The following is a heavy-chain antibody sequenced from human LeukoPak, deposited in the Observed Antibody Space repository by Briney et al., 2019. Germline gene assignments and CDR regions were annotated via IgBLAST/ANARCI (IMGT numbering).Heavy chain of an antibody. CDR3: ANIAPRKVYYYYMDV. Sequence: GGSLRLSCAASGFTFSSYAMSWVRQAPGKGLEWVSAISGSGGSTYYADSVKGRFTISRDNSKNTLYLQMDSLRVEDTAVYYCANIAPRKVYYYYMDVWGKGTTVTVSS. V-gene: IGHV3-23*01. CDR2: ISGSGGST. CDR1: GFTFSSYA. D-gene: IGHD6-6*01. J-gene: IGHJ6*03.